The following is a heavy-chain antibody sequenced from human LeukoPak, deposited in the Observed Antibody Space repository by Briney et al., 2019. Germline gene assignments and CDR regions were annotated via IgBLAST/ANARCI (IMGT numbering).Heavy chain of an antibody. Sequence: SETLSLTCAVYGGSFSGYYWSWIRLPPGKGLEWIGEINHSGSTNYNPSLKSRVTISVDTSKNQFSLKLSSVTAADTAVYYCARAIGPVAAYWGQGTLVTVSS. CDR3: ARAIGPVAAY. J-gene: IGHJ4*02. V-gene: IGHV4-34*01. CDR2: INHSGST. CDR1: GGSFSGYY. D-gene: IGHD6-19*01.